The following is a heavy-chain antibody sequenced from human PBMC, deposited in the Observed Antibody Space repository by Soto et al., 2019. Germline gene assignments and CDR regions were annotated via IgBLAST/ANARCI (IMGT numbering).Heavy chain of an antibody. V-gene: IGHV6-1*01. CDR1: GDSVSSNGAC. J-gene: IGHJ6*02. CDR2: IYYRSKWFH. CDR3: AREGIVVVPAAMYYYYGVDV. D-gene: IGHD2-2*01. Sequence: PSQTLSLTCVISGDSVSSNGACWNWIRQSPSRGLQWLGRIYYRSKWFHDYAASVESRMAINPDTSRNQFSLQLNYVTPEDTAVYYCAREGIVVVPAAMYYYYGVDVWGQGTTVTVSS.